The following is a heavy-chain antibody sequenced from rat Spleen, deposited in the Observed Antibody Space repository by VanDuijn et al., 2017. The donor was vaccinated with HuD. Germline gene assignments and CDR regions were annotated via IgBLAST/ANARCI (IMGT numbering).Heavy chain of an antibody. D-gene: IGHD1-12*02. Sequence: EVQLVESGGGLVQPGRSLKLSCAASGFTFSNYDMAWVRQAPTKGLEWVAPIVTSGGTTYYRDSVKGRFTISRDNSESTLYLQMDSLRSEDTATYYCARHRLYFDDGSYYHSRVMDAWGQGASVTVSS. CDR3: ARHRLYFDDGSYYHSRVMDA. CDR2: IVTSGGTT. V-gene: IGHV5-25*01. J-gene: IGHJ4*01. CDR1: GFTFSNYD.